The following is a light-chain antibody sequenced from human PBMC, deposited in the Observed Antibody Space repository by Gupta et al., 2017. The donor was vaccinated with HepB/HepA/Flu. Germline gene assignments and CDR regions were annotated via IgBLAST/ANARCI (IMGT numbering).Light chain of an antibody. CDR2: KYS. CDR3: QSADSSGSYVV. CDR1: VLAKQY. J-gene: IGLJ2*01. Sequence: SYELPQPPSVSVSPGQTARITCSGDVLAKQYGYWYQQKPGQAPVLLIYKYSERPSGIPERFSGSSSGTIVTLTISGVQAEDEADYHCQSADSSGSYVVFGGGTKLTVL. V-gene: IGLV3-25*03.